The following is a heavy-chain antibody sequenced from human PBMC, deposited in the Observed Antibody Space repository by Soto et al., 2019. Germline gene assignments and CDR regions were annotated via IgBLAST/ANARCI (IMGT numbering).Heavy chain of an antibody. V-gene: IGHV5-51*01. CDR2: IYPGDSDT. CDR3: VRGYDSGRHYYYGMDV. Sequence: GESLKISCQGSGYIFSSYWIAWVRQMSGKGLEWMGIIYPGDSDTRYSPSFQGQVTISADRSISTAYLQWSSLKASDTAMYYCVRGYDSGRHYYYGMDVWGQGTTVSVAS. D-gene: IGHD3-10*01. CDR1: GYIFSSYW. J-gene: IGHJ6*02.